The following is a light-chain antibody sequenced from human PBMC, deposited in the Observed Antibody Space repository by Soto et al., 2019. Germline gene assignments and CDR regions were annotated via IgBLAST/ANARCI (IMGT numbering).Light chain of an antibody. CDR1: SGHSNYA. CDR2: LNRDGSH. J-gene: IGLJ2*01. V-gene: IGLV4-69*01. Sequence: QPVLTQSPSASASLGASVKLTCTLSSGHSNYAIAWHQQQPEKGPRYLMKLNRDGSHSKGDGIPNLFSGSSSGAERYLTISSLQCEDEADYYCQTWGTGIVIFGGGTKLTVL. CDR3: QTWGTGIVI.